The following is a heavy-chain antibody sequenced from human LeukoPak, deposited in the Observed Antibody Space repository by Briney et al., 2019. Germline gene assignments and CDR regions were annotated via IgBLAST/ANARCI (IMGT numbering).Heavy chain of an antibody. D-gene: IGHD1-14*01. J-gene: IGHJ6*02. Sequence: GGSLRLSCAASGFTFSSYGMHWVRQAPGKGLEWVAFIRYDGSNKYYADSVKGRFTISRDNSKNSLYLQMNSLRAEDTAVYYCARKNFNYYYYYAMDVWGQGTTVTVSS. V-gene: IGHV3-30*02. CDR2: IRYDGSNK. CDR1: GFTFSSYG. CDR3: ARKNFNYYYYYAMDV.